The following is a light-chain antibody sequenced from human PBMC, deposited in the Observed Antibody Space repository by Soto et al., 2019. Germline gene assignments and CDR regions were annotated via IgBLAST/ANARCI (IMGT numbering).Light chain of an antibody. V-gene: IGLV2-14*01. CDR3: SSYTTSNTVV. J-gene: IGLJ3*02. CDR1: TSDIGNYKY. Sequence: QSVLTQPASVSGSPGQSITISCTGTTSDIGNYKYVSWYQQHPGKAPKLIIYEVSNRPSRVSDRFSGSKSGNTASLTVSGLQPEDEADYHCSSYTTSNTVVFGGGTKVTVL. CDR2: EVS.